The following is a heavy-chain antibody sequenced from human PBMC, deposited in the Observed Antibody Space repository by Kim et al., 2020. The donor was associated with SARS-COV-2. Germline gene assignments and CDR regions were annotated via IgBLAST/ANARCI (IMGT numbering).Heavy chain of an antibody. CDR2: INPNRCAT. Sequence: ASVKVSCKASGDTFSRFYMHWVRQAPGQGLEWMGWINPNRCATNYAKKFHDRITLTRDTSISKGYMELNRLTSDDTAVYYCARDQGGLDVWGQGTTVTVSS. CDR3: ARDQGGLDV. J-gene: IGHJ6*02. V-gene: IGHV1-2*02. CDR1: GDTFSRFY.